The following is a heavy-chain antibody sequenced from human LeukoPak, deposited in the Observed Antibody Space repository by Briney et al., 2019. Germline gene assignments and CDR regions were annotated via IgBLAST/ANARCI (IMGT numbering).Heavy chain of an antibody. V-gene: IGHV1-69*06. CDR2: LIPIFGTA. J-gene: IGHJ4*02. D-gene: IGHD3-3*01. CDR3: ARGPEWLLSMTGNYFDY. CDR1: GGTFSRYG. Sequence: ASVKVSCKASGGTFSRYGINWVRQAPGQGLEWMGGLIPIFGTANYAQKFQGRVTITADKSTNTAYMDLSSLRSDDTAVYYCARGPEWLLSMTGNYFDYWGQGTLVTVSS.